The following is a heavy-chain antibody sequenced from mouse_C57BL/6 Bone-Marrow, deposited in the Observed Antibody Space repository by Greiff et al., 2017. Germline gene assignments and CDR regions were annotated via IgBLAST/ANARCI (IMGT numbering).Heavy chain of an antibody. CDR2: IYTRSGNT. J-gene: IGHJ3*01. Sequence: VQGVESGAELARPGASVKLSCKASGYTFTSYGISWVKQRTGQGLEWIGEIYTRSGNTYYNEKFKGKATLTADKSSCTAYMELRGLTSESSAVYFCARTLSAWFAYWGQGTLVTVSA. V-gene: IGHV1-81*01. CDR3: ARTLSAWFAY. CDR1: GYTFTSYG. D-gene: IGHD1-1*02.